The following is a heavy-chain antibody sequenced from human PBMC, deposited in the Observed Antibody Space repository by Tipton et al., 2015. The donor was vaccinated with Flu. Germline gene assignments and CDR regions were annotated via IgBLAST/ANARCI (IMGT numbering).Heavy chain of an antibody. Sequence: TLSLTCTVSGDSISSDYYWAWIRQFPGKGLEWIGTVARTGDTIYNPSLKSRLTISVDTSQNQFSLRLSSVTAADTAVYYCARHTGDSVRGVIDYWGQGTLVTVSS. V-gene: IGHV4-38-2*02. J-gene: IGHJ4*02. CDR1: GDSISSDYY. CDR3: ARHTGDSVRGVIDY. CDR2: VARTGDT. D-gene: IGHD3-10*02.